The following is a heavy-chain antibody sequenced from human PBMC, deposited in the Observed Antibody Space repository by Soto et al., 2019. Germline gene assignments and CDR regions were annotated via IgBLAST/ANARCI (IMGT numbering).Heavy chain of an antibody. CDR3: AKDWTRWDLAY. CDR1: GFTFSSYG. D-gene: IGHD4-17*01. Sequence: GGSLRLSCAASGFTFSSYGMHWVRQAPGKGLEWVAVISYDGSNKYYADSVKGRFTISRDNSKNTLYLQMNSLRAEDTAVYYCAKDWTRWDLAYWGQGTLVTVSS. J-gene: IGHJ4*02. CDR2: ISYDGSNK. V-gene: IGHV3-30*18.